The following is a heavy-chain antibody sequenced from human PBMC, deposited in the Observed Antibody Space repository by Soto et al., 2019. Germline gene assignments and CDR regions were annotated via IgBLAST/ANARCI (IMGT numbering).Heavy chain of an antibody. CDR2: IYYSGST. D-gene: IGHD3-16*01. Sequence: TLSLTCTVSGGSINNYYWSWIRQPPGKGLEWIGYIYYSGSTNYNPSLKSRVTISVDTSRHQFSLKLTSVTAADAAVYYCARANDLRPLAVWGKGTTVTVSS. CDR3: ARANDLRPLAV. J-gene: IGHJ6*04. V-gene: IGHV4-59*01. CDR1: GGSINNYY.